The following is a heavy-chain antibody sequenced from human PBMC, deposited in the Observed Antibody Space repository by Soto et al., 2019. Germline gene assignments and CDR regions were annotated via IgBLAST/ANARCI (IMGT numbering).Heavy chain of an antibody. D-gene: IGHD6-6*01. CDR1: GGSFSGYY. J-gene: IGHJ6*03. CDR3: ARDLAATPYYYYMDV. Sequence: SETLSLTCAVYGGSFSGYYWSWIRQPPGKGLEWIGYIYYSGSTNYNPSLKSRVTISVDTSKNQFSLKLSSVTAADTAVYYCARDLAATPYYYYMDVWGKGTTVTVSS. V-gene: IGHV4-59*01. CDR2: IYYSGST.